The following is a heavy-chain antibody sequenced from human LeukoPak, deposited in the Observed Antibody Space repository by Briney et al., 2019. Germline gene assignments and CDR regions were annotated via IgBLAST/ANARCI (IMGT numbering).Heavy chain of an antibody. V-gene: IGHV3-33*06. CDR2: IWYDGSNK. CDR1: GFTFSSYG. J-gene: IGHJ4*02. CDR3: AKARRYSSSAFDY. Sequence: GRSLRLSCAASGFTFSSYGMHWVRQAPGKGLEWVAVIWYDGSNKYYADSVKGRFTLSRNNSKNTLYLQMNSLRAEDTAVYYCAKARRYSSSAFDYWGQGTLVTVSS. D-gene: IGHD6-6*01.